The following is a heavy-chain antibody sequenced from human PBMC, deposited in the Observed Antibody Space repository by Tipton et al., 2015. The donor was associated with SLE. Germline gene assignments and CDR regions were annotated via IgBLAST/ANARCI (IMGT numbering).Heavy chain of an antibody. CDR2: IKDDGSEK. J-gene: IGHJ4*02. D-gene: IGHD6-19*01. V-gene: IGHV3-7*01. Sequence: SLRLSCAASGFIVDSYWMTWVRQAPGKGLEWVANIKDDGSEKYYVESVKGRFTISRDNAKSSLFLQMDSLRAEDTAVYYCARVTVAGKEGGWGQGTLVTVSS. CDR3: ARVTVAGKEGG. CDR1: GFIVDSYW.